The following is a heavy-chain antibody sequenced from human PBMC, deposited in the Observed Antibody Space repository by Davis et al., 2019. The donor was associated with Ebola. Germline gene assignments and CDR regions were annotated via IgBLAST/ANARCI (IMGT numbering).Heavy chain of an antibody. CDR3: ARVGATTGVDY. Sequence: ASVKVSCKASGYSFTSYAMHWVRQAPGQRLEWMGWINAGNGNTKYSQKFQGRVTITRDTSASTAYMEVSSLRSEDTAVYYCARVGATTGVDYWGQGTLVTVSS. V-gene: IGHV1-3*01. D-gene: IGHD1-26*01. CDR1: GYSFTSYA. J-gene: IGHJ4*02. CDR2: INAGNGNT.